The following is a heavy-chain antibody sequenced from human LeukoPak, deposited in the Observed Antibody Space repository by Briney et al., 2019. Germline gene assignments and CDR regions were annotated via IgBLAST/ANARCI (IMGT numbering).Heavy chain of an antibody. CDR3: AKEQNSKGFFDY. Sequence: GGSLRLSCAASGFTFSTYAMSWVRQAPGKGLEWVSTISGSGAGTYYADSVTGRFTISRDNSKNTLYLQMNSLRAEDTAVYYCAKEQNSKGFFDYWGQGTLVTVSS. V-gene: IGHV3-23*01. CDR2: ISGSGAGT. J-gene: IGHJ4*02. D-gene: IGHD4-23*01. CDR1: GFTFSTYA.